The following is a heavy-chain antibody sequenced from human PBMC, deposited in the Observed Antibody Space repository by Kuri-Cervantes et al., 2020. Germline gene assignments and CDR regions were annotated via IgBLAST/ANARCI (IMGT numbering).Heavy chain of an antibody. Sequence: ASVKVSCKSSGYTFTGYYMQWVRQAPGQGLEWMGWISAYNGNTNYAQKLQGRVTMTTDTSTSTAYMELRSLRSEDTAVYYCATVYGSGRRNYYYGMDVWGQGTTVTVSS. CDR3: ATVYGSGRRNYYYGMDV. D-gene: IGHD3-10*01. CDR2: ISAYNGNT. J-gene: IGHJ6*02. CDR1: GYTFTGYY. V-gene: IGHV1-18*04.